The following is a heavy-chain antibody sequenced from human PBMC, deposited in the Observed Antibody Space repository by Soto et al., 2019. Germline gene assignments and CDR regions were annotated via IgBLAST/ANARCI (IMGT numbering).Heavy chain of an antibody. J-gene: IGHJ3*02. CDR3: AKVGSSWFEGAFDI. V-gene: IGHV3-30*18. Sequence: QVQLVESGGGVVQPGRSLRLSCAASGFIFSRYDMHWLRQAPGKGLEWGAVISSDGSNKYYADSVKGRFTISRDTSKNTLYLQMNSLRPEDTAMYYCAKVGSSWFEGAFDIWGQGTMVTASS. D-gene: IGHD6-13*01. CDR2: ISSDGSNK. CDR1: GFIFSRYD.